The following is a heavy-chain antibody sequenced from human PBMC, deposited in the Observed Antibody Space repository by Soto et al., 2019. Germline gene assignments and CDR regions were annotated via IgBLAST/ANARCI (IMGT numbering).Heavy chain of an antibody. V-gene: IGHV3-23*01. D-gene: IGHD2-21*02. J-gene: IGHJ4*02. CDR1: GFTFSTYA. CDR3: AKGQPASVTYFDS. Sequence: GGSLRLSCAASGFTFSTYAMSWVRQAPGKGLEWVSGISGSGGSTYYADSVKGRFTISRDKSKSMLYLQMNVLRAEDTAIYYCAKGQPASVTYFDSWGQGTLVTDSS. CDR2: ISGSGGST.